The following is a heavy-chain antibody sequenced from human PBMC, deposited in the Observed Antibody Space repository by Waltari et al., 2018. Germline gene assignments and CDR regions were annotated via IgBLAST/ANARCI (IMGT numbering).Heavy chain of an antibody. CDR1: EGSFSSYG. CDR2: IIPIVGMT. J-gene: IGHJ4*02. D-gene: IGHD1-26*01. Sequence: QVQLVQSGAEVKKPGSSVKVSCQGSEGSFSSYGLNWVRQAPGHGLEWMGRIIPIVGMTDYPQKFQGRVTITVDKSTSTVYMELSSLTSDDTAVYYCARGGTAATTHFDYWGQGTLVTVSS. V-gene: IGHV1-69*04. CDR3: ARGGTAATTHFDY.